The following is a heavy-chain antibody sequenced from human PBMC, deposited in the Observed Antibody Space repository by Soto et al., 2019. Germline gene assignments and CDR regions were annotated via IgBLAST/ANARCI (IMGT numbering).Heavy chain of an antibody. CDR1: GFTFSSYA. J-gene: IGHJ6*02. Sequence: PGGSLRLSCAASGFTFSSYAMHWVRQAPGKGLEWVAVVSYDGSNKYYADSVKGRFTISRDNSKNTLYLQMNSLRAEDTAVYYCARNYDFWSGYQDYYYYYGMDVWGQGTTVTVSS. V-gene: IGHV3-30-3*01. CDR2: VSYDGSNK. D-gene: IGHD3-3*01. CDR3: ARNYDFWSGYQDYYYYYGMDV.